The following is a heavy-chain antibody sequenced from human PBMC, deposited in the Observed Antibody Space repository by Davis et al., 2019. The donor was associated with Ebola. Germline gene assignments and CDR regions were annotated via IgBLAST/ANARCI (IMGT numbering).Heavy chain of an antibody. CDR3: AREWGYYGGNFGFVDY. D-gene: IGHD4-23*01. J-gene: IGHJ4*02. CDR1: GYTFTSYY. V-gene: IGHV1-18*04. Sequence: ASVKVSCKASGYTFTSYYMHWVRQAPGQGLEWMGWISAYNGNTNYAQKLQGRVTMTTDTSTSTAYMELRSLRSDDTAVYYCAREWGYYGGNFGFVDYWGQGTLVTVSS. CDR2: ISAYNGNT.